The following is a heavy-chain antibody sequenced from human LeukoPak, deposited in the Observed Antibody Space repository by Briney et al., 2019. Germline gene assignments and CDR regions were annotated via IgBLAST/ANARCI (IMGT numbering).Heavy chain of an antibody. CDR1: GFTFSNYA. J-gene: IGHJ3*02. Sequence: GGSLRLSCAASGFTFSNYAMHWVRQAPGKGLEWVAVISYDGSNKYYADSVKGRCTISRDNSKNTLYLQMNSLRAEDTAVYYCARDLYDSSESAFDIWGQGTMVTVSS. CDR2: ISYDGSNK. V-gene: IGHV3-30-3*01. CDR3: ARDLYDSSESAFDI. D-gene: IGHD3-22*01.